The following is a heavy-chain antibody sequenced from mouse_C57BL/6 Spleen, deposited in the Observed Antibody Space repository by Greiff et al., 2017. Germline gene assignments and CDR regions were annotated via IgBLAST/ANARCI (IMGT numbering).Heavy chain of an antibody. CDR3: AIYGSSDY. Sequence: HVQLQPPWAELVKPGASVKVSCKASGYTFTSYWMHWVKQRPGQGLEWIGWIHPSASDTNYNHKFKGTATLTVDKSSSTAYMQRSSLTSEDSAVYYCAIYGSSDYWGQGTTLTVSS. CDR1: GYTFTSYW. D-gene: IGHD1-1*01. J-gene: IGHJ2*01. V-gene: IGHV1-74*01. CDR2: IHPSASDT.